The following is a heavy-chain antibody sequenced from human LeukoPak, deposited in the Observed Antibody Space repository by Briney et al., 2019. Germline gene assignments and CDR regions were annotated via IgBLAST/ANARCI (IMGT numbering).Heavy chain of an antibody. Sequence: PSETLSLTCTVSGGSISSYYWSWIRQPPGKGLEWIGYIYYSGSTNYNPSLKNRVTISVDTSKNQFSLKLSSVTAADTAVYYCASYCSSTSCHGFQHWGQGTLVTVSS. CDR3: ASYCSSTSCHGFQH. CDR1: GGSISSYY. CDR2: IYYSGST. D-gene: IGHD2-2*01. V-gene: IGHV4-59*01. J-gene: IGHJ1*01.